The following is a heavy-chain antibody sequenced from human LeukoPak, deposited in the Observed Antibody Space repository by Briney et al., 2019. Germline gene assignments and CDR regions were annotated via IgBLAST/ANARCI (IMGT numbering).Heavy chain of an antibody. CDR3: ANEYSKGDV. CDR1: GFTFPNYV. Sequence: GESLRLSCAASGFTFPNYVMSWVRQAPGKGLEWVSGISGRGGDTYYADSVKGRFTISRDNSKNTLYLQMNSLRAEDAAVYYCANEYSKGDVWGQGTMVTVSS. V-gene: IGHV3-23*01. D-gene: IGHD4-11*01. J-gene: IGHJ3*01. CDR2: ISGRGGDT.